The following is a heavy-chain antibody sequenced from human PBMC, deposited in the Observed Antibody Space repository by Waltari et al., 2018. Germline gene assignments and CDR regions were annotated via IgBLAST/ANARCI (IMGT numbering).Heavy chain of an antibody. CDR3: ARRPTFTGGWFDP. J-gene: IGHJ5*02. CDR2: IYPGYSDT. D-gene: IGHD1-26*01. Sequence: EVQLVESGGGLVQPGGSLRLSCVASGFTFNTFWMSWVRQAPGKGLGWMGIIYPGYSDTRYSPSFQGQVTISADKSISTAYLQWSSLKASDTAMYYCARRPTFTGGWFDPWGQGTLVTVSS. CDR1: GFTFNTFW. V-gene: IGHV5-51*01.